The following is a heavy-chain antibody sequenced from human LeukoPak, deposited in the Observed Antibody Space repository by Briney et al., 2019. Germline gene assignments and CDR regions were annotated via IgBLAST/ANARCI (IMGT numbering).Heavy chain of an antibody. Sequence: SETLSLTCTVSGGSISSSSYYWGWLRQPPGKGLEWIGSIYYSRSTYYNPSLKSRVTISVDTSKNQFSLKLSSVTAADTAVYYCARIAVAGTNLDYWGQGTLVTVSS. D-gene: IGHD6-19*01. J-gene: IGHJ4*02. CDR2: IYYSRST. CDR3: ARIAVAGTNLDY. V-gene: IGHV4-39*07. CDR1: GGSISSSSYY.